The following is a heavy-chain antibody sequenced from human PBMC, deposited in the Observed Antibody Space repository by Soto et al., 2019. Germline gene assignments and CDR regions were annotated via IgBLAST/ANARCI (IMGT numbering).Heavy chain of an antibody. Sequence: XSVKVSCEASVYSFTSYGISWVRQAPGQGLEWMGWISAYNGNTNYAQKLQGRVTMTTDTSTSTAYMELRSLRSDDTAVYYCARGDFWSGYSPGGMDAWGQGTTVTVSS. V-gene: IGHV1-18*01. CDR1: VYSFTSYG. D-gene: IGHD3-3*01. CDR2: ISAYNGNT. CDR3: ARGDFWSGYSPGGMDA. J-gene: IGHJ6*02.